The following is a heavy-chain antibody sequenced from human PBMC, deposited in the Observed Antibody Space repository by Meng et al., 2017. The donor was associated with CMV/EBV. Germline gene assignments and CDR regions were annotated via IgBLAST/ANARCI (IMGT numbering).Heavy chain of an antibody. CDR2: IWSDGRNK. CDR1: GITFDIYG. D-gene: IGHD1-1*01. CDR3: AQDQKGPTGTHNWFDP. Sequence: SGITFDIYGMDWVRQAPGKGPGWVATIWSDGRNKWYGDSVKGRFTITRNNSKNTLYLQMNNLRVEDTALYYCAQDQKGPTGTHNWFDPWGQGTLVTVSS. V-gene: IGHV3-33*03. J-gene: IGHJ5*02.